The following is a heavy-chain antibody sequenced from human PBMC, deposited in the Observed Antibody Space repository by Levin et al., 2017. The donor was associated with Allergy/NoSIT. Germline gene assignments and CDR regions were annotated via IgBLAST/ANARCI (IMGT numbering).Heavy chain of an antibody. CDR1: GFTFSGSA. J-gene: IGHJ6*02. CDR3: THNNYYDSSYYYGMDV. Sequence: GESLKISCAASGFTFSGSAMHWVRQASGKGLEWVGRIRSKANSYATAYAASVKGRFTISRDDSKNTAYLQMNSLKTEDTAVYYCTHNNYYDSSYYYGMDVWGQGTTVTVSS. D-gene: IGHD3-22*01. CDR2: IRSKANSYAT. V-gene: IGHV3-73*01.